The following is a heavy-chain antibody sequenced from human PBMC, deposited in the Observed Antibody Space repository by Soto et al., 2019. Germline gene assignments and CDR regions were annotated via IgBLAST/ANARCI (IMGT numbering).Heavy chain of an antibody. J-gene: IGHJ6*02. V-gene: IGHV1-18*01. CDR3: ARDIESVTAKHFFYYYAMDV. CDR1: GFTFSNYG. CDR2: VSANNGHT. D-gene: IGHD2-8*01. Sequence: ASVKVSCKASGFTFSNYGLNWVRQAPGQGLEWMGWVSANNGHTNCAQNLQGRVSMTTDTSTSTAYMELRGLTFDDTAVYYCARDIESVTAKHFFYYYAMDVWGQGTTVTVSS.